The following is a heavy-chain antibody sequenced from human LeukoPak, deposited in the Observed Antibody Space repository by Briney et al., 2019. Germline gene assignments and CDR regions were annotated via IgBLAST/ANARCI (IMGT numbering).Heavy chain of an antibody. CDR2: IYHSGST. CDR1: GGDIISSSYY. CDR3: ARDRAFGVDFDY. V-gene: IGHV4-39*07. J-gene: IGHJ4*02. D-gene: IGHD3-16*01. Sequence: SETLSLTCTVSGGDIISSSYYWGWIRQPPGKRLEWIGSIYHSGSTYYNPSLKSRVTISVDTSKNQFSLKLSSVTAADTAVYYCARDRAFGVDFDYWGQGTLVTVSS.